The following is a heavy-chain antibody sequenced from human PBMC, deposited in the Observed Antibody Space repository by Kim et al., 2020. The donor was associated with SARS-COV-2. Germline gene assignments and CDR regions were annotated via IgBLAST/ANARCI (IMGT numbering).Heavy chain of an antibody. J-gene: IGHJ5*02. D-gene: IGHD1-7*01. V-gene: IGHV4-4*02. Sequence: SETLSLTCAVSGGSISSSNWWSWVRQPPGKGLEWIGEIYHSGSTNYNPSLKSRVTISVDKSKNQFSLKLSSVTAADTAVYYCARVWRRNLAPSGGFDPWGQGTLVTVSS. CDR2: IYHSGST. CDR1: GGSISSSNW. CDR3: ARVWRRNLAPSGGFDP.